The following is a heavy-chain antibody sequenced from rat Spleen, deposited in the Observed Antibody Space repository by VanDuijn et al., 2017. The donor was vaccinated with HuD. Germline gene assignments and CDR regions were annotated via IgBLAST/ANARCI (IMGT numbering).Heavy chain of an antibody. CDR1: GFTFSDYT. J-gene: IGHJ2*01. D-gene: IGHD1-9*01. V-gene: IGHV5-17*01. Sequence: EVQLVESGGGLVQPGRPLKLSCSASGFTFSDYTMAWVRQAPKKGLEWVAAIVEDGSNTFYRDSVKGRFTISRNNAKSTLYLQVDSLRSEDTAIYYCARPTTGIPFNYWGQGVMVTVSS. CDR2: IVEDGSNT. CDR3: ARPTTGIPFNY.